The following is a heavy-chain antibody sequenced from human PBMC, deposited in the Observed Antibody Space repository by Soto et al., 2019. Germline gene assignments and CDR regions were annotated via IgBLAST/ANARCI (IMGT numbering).Heavy chain of an antibody. Sequence: QVQLQESGPGLVKPSETLSLTCTVSGGSISSYYWSWIRQPAGKGLEWVGRIYTSGSTNYNPSLKSRVTMSVDTSKNRFSLKLSSVTAADTAVYYCARAGYSTAKRDYYGMDVWGQGTTVTVSS. CDR1: GGSISSYY. J-gene: IGHJ6*02. V-gene: IGHV4-4*07. CDR2: IYTSGST. CDR3: ARAGYSTAKRDYYGMDV. D-gene: IGHD6-13*01.